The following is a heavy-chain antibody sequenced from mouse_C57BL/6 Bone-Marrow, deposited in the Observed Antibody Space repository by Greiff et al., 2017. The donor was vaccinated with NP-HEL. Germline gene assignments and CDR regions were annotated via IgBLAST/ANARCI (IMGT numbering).Heavy chain of an antibody. J-gene: IGHJ4*01. CDR1: GFTFSDYG. CDR2: ISSGSSTI. CDR3: ARQVPSYAMDY. Sequence: EVKVVESGGGLVKPGGSLKLSCAASGFTFSDYGMHWVRQAPEKGLEWVAYISSGSSTIYYADTVKGRFTISRDNAKNTLFLQMTSLRSEDTAMYYCARQVPSYAMDYWGQGTSVTVSS. V-gene: IGHV5-17*01.